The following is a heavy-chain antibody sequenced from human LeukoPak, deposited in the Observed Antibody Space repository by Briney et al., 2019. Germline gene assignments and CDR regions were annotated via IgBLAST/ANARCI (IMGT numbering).Heavy chain of an antibody. J-gene: IGHJ4*02. CDR1: GFTFSSYA. CDR2: ISGSGGST. CDR3: AKDRLLKPQYYYDSSGYYPNHLFDY. V-gene: IGHV3-23*01. Sequence: PGGSLRLSCAASGFTFSSYAMSWVRQAPGKGLEWVSAISGSGGSTYYADSVKGRFTITRDNSKNTLYLQMNSLRAEDTAVYYCAKDRLLKPQYYYDSSGYYPNHLFDYWGQGTLVTVSS. D-gene: IGHD3-22*01.